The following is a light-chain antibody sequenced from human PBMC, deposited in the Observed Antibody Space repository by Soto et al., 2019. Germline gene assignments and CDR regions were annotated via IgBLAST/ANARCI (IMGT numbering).Light chain of an antibody. CDR3: QSYDSNLSVV. Sequence: QSVLTQPPSVSGAPGQRVTISCTGSSSNIGTGYDVHWYQQLPGTAPKLLIYGNSNRPSGVPDRFSGSKSGTSASLAITGLQAEDEPDYYCQSYDSNLSVVFGGGTKLTVL. J-gene: IGLJ2*01. V-gene: IGLV1-40*01. CDR2: GNS. CDR1: SSNIGTGYD.